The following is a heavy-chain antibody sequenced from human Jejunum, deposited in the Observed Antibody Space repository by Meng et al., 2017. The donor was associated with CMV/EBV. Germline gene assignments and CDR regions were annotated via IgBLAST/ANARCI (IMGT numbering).Heavy chain of an antibody. V-gene: IGHV1-18*01. J-gene: IGHJ6*02. D-gene: IGHD3-10*01. Sequence: TFSNHGISWVRQAPGQGLEWMGWISGYNGNTNYAQKFQGRVTLTTEPPTSTAYMDLRTLRSDDTAVYYCARGLIRFGEHTDAMDVWGPGTTVTVSS. CDR2: ISGYNGNT. CDR1: TFSNHG. CDR3: ARGLIRFGEHTDAMDV.